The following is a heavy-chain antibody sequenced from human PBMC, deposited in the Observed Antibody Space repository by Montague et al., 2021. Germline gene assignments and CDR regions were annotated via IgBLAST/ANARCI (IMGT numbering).Heavy chain of an antibody. CDR3: AKDHFSGGSYGGSGDMDV. D-gene: IGHD2-15*01. Sequence: SLRLSCAASGFTLSSYAMGWVRQAPGKGLEWVSAIGASGDNTYYAESVKGRFTISRDISKNTLYLQMNSLGAEDTALYYCAKDHFSGGSYGGSGDMDVWGKGTTGTVSS. J-gene: IGHJ6*03. CDR1: GFTLSSYA. V-gene: IGHV3-23*01. CDR2: IGASGDNT.